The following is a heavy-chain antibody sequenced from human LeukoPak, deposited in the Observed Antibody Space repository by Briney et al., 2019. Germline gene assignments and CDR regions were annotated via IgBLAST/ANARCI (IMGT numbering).Heavy chain of an antibody. V-gene: IGHV4-34*09. J-gene: IGHJ3*02. CDR1: GGSFSGYY. CDR2: INHSGST. D-gene: IGHD3-22*01. CDR3: ARASTYYDSDI. Sequence: SETLSLTCAVYGGSFSGYYWSWIRQPPGKGLEWIGEINHSGSTNYNPSLKSRVTISVDTSKNQFSLKLSSVTAADTAVYYCARASTYYDSDIWGQGTMVTVSS.